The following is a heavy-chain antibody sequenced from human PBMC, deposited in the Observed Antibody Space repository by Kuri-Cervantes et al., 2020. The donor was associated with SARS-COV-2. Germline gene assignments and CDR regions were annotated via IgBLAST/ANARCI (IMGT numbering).Heavy chain of an antibody. CDR2: ISSSSSYI. J-gene: IGHJ4*02. V-gene: IGHV3-21*04. CDR1: GFTFSSYS. D-gene: IGHD3-16*01. Sequence: GGSLRLSCAASGFTFSSYSMNWVRQAPGKGLEWVSSISSSSSYIYYADSVKGRFTISRDNSKNTLYLQMNSLRAEDTAVYYCAKYLGVYDYVWGSWDYWGQGTLVTVSS. CDR3: AKYLGVYDYVWGSWDY.